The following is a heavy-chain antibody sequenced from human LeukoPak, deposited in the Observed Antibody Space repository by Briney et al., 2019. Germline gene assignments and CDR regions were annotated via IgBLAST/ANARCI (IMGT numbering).Heavy chain of an antibody. Sequence: SETLSLTCTVSGGSINNYYWSWIRQPPGKGLKWIGFISYSGSARYNPSLKSRLTMSVGAPKKQFYLELNSVTSADTAIYYCARGLHSGFPSGYSGGFYYMDVWGKGTVVTVSS. J-gene: IGHJ6*03. CDR3: ARGLHSGFPSGYSGGFYYMDV. V-gene: IGHV4-59*13. D-gene: IGHD3-3*01. CDR1: GGSINNYY. CDR2: ISYSGSA.